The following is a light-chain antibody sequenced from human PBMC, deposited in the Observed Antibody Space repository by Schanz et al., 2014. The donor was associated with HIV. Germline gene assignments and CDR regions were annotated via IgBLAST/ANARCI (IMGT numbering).Light chain of an antibody. CDR2: DVT. J-gene: IGLJ1*01. Sequence: QSALTQPASVSGSPGQSITISCTGTSSDVGADNSVSWYQQHPGRAPRLLVYDVTYRPSGVSNRFSGSKSGNTASLTISGLQAEDEADYYCSSYTSSGTQVFGSGTKLTVL. V-gene: IGLV2-14*03. CDR3: SSYTSSGTQV. CDR1: SSDVGADNS.